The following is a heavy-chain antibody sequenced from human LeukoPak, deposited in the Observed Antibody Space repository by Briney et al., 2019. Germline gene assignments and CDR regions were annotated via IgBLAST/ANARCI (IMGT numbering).Heavy chain of an antibody. CDR3: AKRRAVGIAAAGKGFDP. V-gene: IGHV3-53*01. CDR1: GFTVSSNY. J-gene: IGHJ5*02. Sequence: GGSLRLSCAASGFTVSSNYMSWVRQAPGKGLEWVSVIYSGGSTYYADSVKGRFTISRDNSKNTLYLQMNSLRAEDTAVYYCAKRRAVGIAAAGKGFDPWGQGTLVTVSS. D-gene: IGHD6-13*01. CDR2: IYSGGST.